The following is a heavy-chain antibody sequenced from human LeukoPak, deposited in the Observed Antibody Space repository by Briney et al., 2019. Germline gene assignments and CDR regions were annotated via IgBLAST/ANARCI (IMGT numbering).Heavy chain of an antibody. CDR1: GFTFRSYW. CDR2: IKQDGSEK. Sequence: GGSLRLSCAASGFTFRSYWMSWVRQAPGKGLEWVANIKQDGSEKYYVDSAKGRFTISRDNAKNSLYLQMNSLRAEDTAVYYCATLGYCSGGYCYSGFDYWGQGTLVTVSS. CDR3: ATLGYCSGGYCYSGFDY. V-gene: IGHV3-7*01. J-gene: IGHJ4*02. D-gene: IGHD2-15*01.